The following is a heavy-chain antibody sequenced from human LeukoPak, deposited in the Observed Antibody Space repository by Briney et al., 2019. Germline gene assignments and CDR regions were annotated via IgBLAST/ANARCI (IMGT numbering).Heavy chain of an antibody. Sequence: GGSLRLSCAASGFTFSNYGMHWVRQAPGKGLEWVVFVRYDGIIKNYADSVEGRFTISRDNSKNTLYLQMNSLRVEDTAVYYCAKKDATFGTIDYWGQGTLVTVSS. CDR2: VRYDGIIK. J-gene: IGHJ4*02. V-gene: IGHV3-30*02. CDR3: AKKDATFGTIDY. D-gene: IGHD1/OR15-1a*01. CDR1: GFTFSNYG.